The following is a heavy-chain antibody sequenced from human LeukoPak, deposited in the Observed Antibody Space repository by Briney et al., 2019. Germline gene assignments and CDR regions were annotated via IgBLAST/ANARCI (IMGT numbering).Heavy chain of an antibody. J-gene: IGHJ4*02. CDR3: ARGTRIVVVPARVDY. CDR2: ISSSSSYI. Sequence: GGSLRLSCAGSGFTFNNYAMNWVRQAPGKGLEWVSSISSSSSYIYYADSVKGRFTISRDNAKNSLYLQMNSLRAEDTAVYYCARGTRIVVVPARVDYWGQGTLVTVSS. CDR1: GFTFNNYA. D-gene: IGHD2-2*01. V-gene: IGHV3-21*01.